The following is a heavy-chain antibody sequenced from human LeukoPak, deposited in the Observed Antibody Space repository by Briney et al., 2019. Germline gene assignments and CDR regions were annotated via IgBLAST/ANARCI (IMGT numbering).Heavy chain of an antibody. CDR1: GGSISSGGYY. CDR2: IYHSGST. V-gene: IGHV4-30-2*01. Sequence: SETLSLTCTVSGGSISSGGYYWSWIRQPPGKGPEWIGYIYHSGSTNYNPSLKSRVTISVDKSKNQFSLKLSSVTAADTAVYYCASRYDILTANSYGCFDYWGQGTLVTVSS. CDR3: ASRYDILTANSYGCFDY. D-gene: IGHD3-9*01. J-gene: IGHJ4*02.